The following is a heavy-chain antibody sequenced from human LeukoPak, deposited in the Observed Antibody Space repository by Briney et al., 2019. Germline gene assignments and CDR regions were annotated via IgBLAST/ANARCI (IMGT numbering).Heavy chain of an antibody. CDR2: IYHSGST. J-gene: IGHJ4*02. Sequence: PSETLSLTCAVSGYSISSGYYWGWIRQPPGKGLEWIGSIYHSGSTHYNPSLKSRVTISVDTSKNQFSLKLSSVTAADTAVYYCARRDNLSSFWSGQFDYWGQGTLVTVSS. CDR3: ARRDNLSSFWSGQFDY. D-gene: IGHD3-3*01. CDR1: GYSISSGYY. V-gene: IGHV4-38-2*01.